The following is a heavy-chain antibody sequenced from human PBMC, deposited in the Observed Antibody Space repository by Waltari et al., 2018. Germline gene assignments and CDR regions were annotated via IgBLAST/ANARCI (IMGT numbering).Heavy chain of an antibody. Sequence: QVQLVQSGAEVKKPGASVKVSCKASGYTFTSYDINWVRQATGQGLEWMGWTNPNSGNTGYAQKVQGRVTMTRNTCISTAYMELSSLRSEDTAVYYCARDAYRLHNYYYYGMDVWGQGTTVTVSS. CDR2: TNPNSGNT. V-gene: IGHV1-8*01. CDR3: ARDAYRLHNYYYYGMDV. CDR1: GYTFTSYD. D-gene: IGHD3-16*01. J-gene: IGHJ6*02.